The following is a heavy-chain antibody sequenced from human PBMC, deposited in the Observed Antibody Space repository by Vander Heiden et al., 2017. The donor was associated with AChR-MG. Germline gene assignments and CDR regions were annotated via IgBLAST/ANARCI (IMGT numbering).Heavy chain of an antibody. CDR3: ARGLMGSSSGVGYYYGMDV. J-gene: IGHJ6*02. CDR1: GYTFTSYD. CDR2: MNPNSGNT. V-gene: IGHV1-8*01. D-gene: IGHD6-6*01. Sequence: QVQLVQSGAEVKKPGASVKVSCKASGYTFTSYDINWVRQATGQGLEWMGWMNPNSGNTGYAQKFQGRVTMTRNTSISTAYMELSSLRSEDTAVYYCARGLMGSSSGVGYYYGMDVWGQGTTVTVSS.